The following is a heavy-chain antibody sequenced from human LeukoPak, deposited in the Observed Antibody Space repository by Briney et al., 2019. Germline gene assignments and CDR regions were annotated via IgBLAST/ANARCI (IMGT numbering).Heavy chain of an antibody. V-gene: IGHV5-51*01. D-gene: IGHD1-26*01. CDR2: IYPGDPDT. CDR3: SRRGATQGFDY. CDR1: GYSFTDYW. J-gene: IGHJ4*02. Sequence: GESLKISCKGSGYSFTDYWIGWVRQMPGKGLEWMGIIYPGDPDTRYSPSFQGQVTISVDKSISTAYLQWSSLKASDTAMYYCSRRGATQGFDYWGQGTLVTVSS.